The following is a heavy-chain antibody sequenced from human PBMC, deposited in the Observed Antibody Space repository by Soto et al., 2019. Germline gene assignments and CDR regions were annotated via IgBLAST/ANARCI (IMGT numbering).Heavy chain of an antibody. V-gene: IGHV3-11*06. D-gene: IGHD3-9*01. Sequence: QVQLVESGGGLVKPGGSLRLSCAASGFTFSDYYMSWIRQAPGKGLEWVSYISSSSSYTNYADSVKGRFTISRDNAKNSLFLQMISLRAEDTAVYYCAIVSSSYYILTGYELNYFDYWGQGTLVTVSS. CDR3: AIVSSSYYILTGYELNYFDY. CDR2: ISSSSSYT. CDR1: GFTFSDYY. J-gene: IGHJ4*02.